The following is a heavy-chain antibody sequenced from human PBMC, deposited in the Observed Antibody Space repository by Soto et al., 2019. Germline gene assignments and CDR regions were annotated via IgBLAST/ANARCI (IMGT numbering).Heavy chain of an antibody. Sequence: GESLKISCKASGYSFTNYWIGWVRQMPGKGLEWMAIIYPGDSDARYRPSFQGQVTIPADKSINTAYLQWSSLKASDTAMYYCARSRITGTTWSFDKWGQGTLVTVSS. CDR3: ARSRITGTTWSFDK. J-gene: IGHJ4*02. CDR2: IYPGDSDA. V-gene: IGHV5-51*01. CDR1: GYSFTNYW. D-gene: IGHD1-20*01.